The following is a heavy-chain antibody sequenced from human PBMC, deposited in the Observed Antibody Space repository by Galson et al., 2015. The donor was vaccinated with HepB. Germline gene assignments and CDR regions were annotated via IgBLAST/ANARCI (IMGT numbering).Heavy chain of an antibody. J-gene: IGHJ4*02. CDR1: GFTFRTYT. Sequence: SLRLSCAASGFTFRTYTMNWVRQAPGKGLEWVSSISGSSSFIYYADSVRGRFTISRDNAKNSLYLQMKSLRAEDTAVYYCARDGVAAPSRVYYWGQGTLVSVPS. D-gene: IGHD6-13*01. CDR3: ARDGVAAPSRVYY. CDR2: ISGSSSFI. V-gene: IGHV3-21*01.